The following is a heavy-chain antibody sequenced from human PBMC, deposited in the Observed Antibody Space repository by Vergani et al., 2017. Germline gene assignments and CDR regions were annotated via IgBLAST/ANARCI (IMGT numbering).Heavy chain of an antibody. CDR1: GITFKNAW. J-gene: IGHJ6*02. V-gene: IGHV3-23*04. CDR2: ISGSGGST. D-gene: IGHD3-10*01. Sequence: EVQVVESGGGLIKPGGSLRLSCVVSGITFKNAWINWVRQAPGKGLEWVSAISGSGGSTYYADSVKGRFTISRDNSKNTLYLQMNSLRAEDTAVYYCAKGAQVRGVINSYYYYGMDVWGQGTTVTVSS. CDR3: AKGAQVRGVINSYYYYGMDV.